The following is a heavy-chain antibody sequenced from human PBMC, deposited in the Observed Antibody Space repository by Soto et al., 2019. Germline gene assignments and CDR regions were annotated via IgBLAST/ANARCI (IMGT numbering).Heavy chain of an antibody. Sequence: SQTLSLTCAISGDSVSSNSAAWNWIRQSPSRGLEWLGRTYYRSKWYNDYAVSVKSRITINPDTSKNQFSLQLNSVTPEDTAVYYCARGADIVATTPRYYYGMDVWGQGTTVTVSS. J-gene: IGHJ6*02. CDR1: GDSVSSNSAA. CDR3: ARGADIVATTPRYYYGMDV. V-gene: IGHV6-1*01. CDR2: TYYRSKWYN. D-gene: IGHD5-12*01.